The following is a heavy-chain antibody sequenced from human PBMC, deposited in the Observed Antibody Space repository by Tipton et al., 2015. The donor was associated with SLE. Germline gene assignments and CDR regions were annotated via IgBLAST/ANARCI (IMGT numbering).Heavy chain of an antibody. J-gene: IGHJ4*02. CDR1: GGSISSGGYY. CDR3: ARERAGGGNCFDY. Sequence: TLSLTCTVSGGSISSGGYYWSWIRQHPGKGLEWVGYIYYSGSTYYNPSLKSRVTISVDTSKNQFSLKLSSVTAADTAVYYCARERAGGGNCFDYWGQGTLVTVSS. D-gene: IGHD3-16*01. CDR2: IYYSGST. V-gene: IGHV4-31*03.